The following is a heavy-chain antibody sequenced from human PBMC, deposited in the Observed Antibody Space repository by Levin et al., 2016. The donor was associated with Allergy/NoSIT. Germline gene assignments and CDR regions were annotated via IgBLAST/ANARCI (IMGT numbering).Heavy chain of an antibody. Sequence: ESLKISCTVSGGSISSSSYYWGWIRQPPGKGLEWIGSIYYSGSTYYNPSLKSRVTISVDTSKNQFSLKLSSVTAADTAVYYCAEEWAGIAAAAYFDYWGQGTLVTVSS. J-gene: IGHJ4*02. D-gene: IGHD6-13*01. CDR1: GGSISSSSYY. CDR2: IYYSGST. CDR3: AEEWAGIAAAAYFDY. V-gene: IGHV4-39*01.